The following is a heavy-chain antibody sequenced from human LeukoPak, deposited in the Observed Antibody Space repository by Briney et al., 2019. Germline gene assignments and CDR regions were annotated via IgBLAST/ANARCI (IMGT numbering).Heavy chain of an antibody. V-gene: IGHV1-2*06. D-gene: IGHD3-22*01. CDR2: INPNSGGT. CDR3: ARARLGSGYYNGWFDP. CDR1: RYTFTGYY. J-gene: IGHJ5*02. Sequence: ASVKVSCKASRYTFTGYYMHWVRQAPGQGLEWMGRINPNSGGTNYAQKFQGRVTMTRDTSISTAYMELSRLRSDDTAVYYCARARLGSGYYNGWFDPWGQGTLVTVSS.